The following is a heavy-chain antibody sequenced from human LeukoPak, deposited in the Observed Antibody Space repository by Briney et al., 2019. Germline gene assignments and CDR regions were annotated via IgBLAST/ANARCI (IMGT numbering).Heavy chain of an antibody. CDR2: ISAYNGNT. Sequence: ASVTVSCKASGYTFTNYGISWVRQAPGQGLEWMGWISAYNGNTNYAQRLQGRVTMTTDTSTSTAYMELRSLRSDDTAVYYCARVPSYYYYYMDVWGKGTTVTVSS. CDR1: GYTFTNYG. J-gene: IGHJ6*03. CDR3: ARVPSYYYYYMDV. V-gene: IGHV1-18*01.